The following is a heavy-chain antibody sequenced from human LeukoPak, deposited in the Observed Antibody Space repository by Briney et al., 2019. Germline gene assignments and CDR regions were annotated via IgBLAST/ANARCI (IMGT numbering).Heavy chain of an antibody. J-gene: IGHJ4*02. D-gene: IGHD3-10*01. Sequence: SETLSLTCTVSGGSISSGGSSWSWIRQPPGKGLEWIGYIYQSGNTYYNPSLKSRVTISVDRSRNQFSLKLSSVTAADTAVYYCAGSSQPPVYWGQGTLVTVSS. CDR3: AGSSQPPVY. V-gene: IGHV4-30-2*01. CDR1: GGSISSGGSS. CDR2: IYQSGNT.